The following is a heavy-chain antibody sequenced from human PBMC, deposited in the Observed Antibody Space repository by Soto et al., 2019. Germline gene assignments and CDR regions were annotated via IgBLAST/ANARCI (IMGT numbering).Heavy chain of an antibody. V-gene: IGHV4-59*01. CDR1: GGSISSNY. CDR3: ARYRREAVAGYTLDN. J-gene: IGHJ4*02. Sequence: SETLSLTCTVSGGSISSNYWTWIRQPPGKGLEWIGYVYNSGSTNYSPSLESRVTISEDTSKSQFSLKVNSMTAADTAVYYCARYRREAVAGYTLDNWGQGILVTVSS. D-gene: IGHD6-13*01. CDR2: VYNSGST.